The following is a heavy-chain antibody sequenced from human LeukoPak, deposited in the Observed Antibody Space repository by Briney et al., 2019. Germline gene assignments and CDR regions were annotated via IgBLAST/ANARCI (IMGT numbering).Heavy chain of an antibody. CDR2: IYYSGST. Sequence: ETLSLTCNVSGGSIISYYWSWIRQPPGKGLEWIGYIYYSGSTNYNPSLKRRVTISLDTSKNQFSLKLSSVTAADTAVYYCARGAGSVDYWGQGTLVTVSS. CDR1: GGSIISYY. D-gene: IGHD6-13*01. CDR3: ARGAGSVDY. J-gene: IGHJ4*02. V-gene: IGHV4-59*01.